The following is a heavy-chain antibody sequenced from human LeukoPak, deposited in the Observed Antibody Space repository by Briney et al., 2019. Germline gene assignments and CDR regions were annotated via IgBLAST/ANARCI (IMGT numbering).Heavy chain of an antibody. CDR3: ARVRPNNRGIAAYRNWFDP. CDR1: GGSISSSNW. J-gene: IGHJ5*02. D-gene: IGHD6-13*01. CDR2: IYDSGST. Sequence: PSETLSLTCAVSGGSISSSNWWSWSRQPPGEGLGWIGEIYDSGSTNYNPSLKSRVTISVDKSKTQFSMKLNSVTAADTAVYYRARVRPNNRGIAAYRNWFDPSGQGTLVTVSS. V-gene: IGHV4-4*02.